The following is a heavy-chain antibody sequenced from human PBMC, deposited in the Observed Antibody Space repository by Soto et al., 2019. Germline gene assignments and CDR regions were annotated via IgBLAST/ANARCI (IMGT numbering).Heavy chain of an antibody. V-gene: IGHV1-3*01. D-gene: IGHD3-22*01. J-gene: IGHJ4*02. Sequence: KFQGRVTITRDTSASTAFMELSSLRSEATAVYFCARGDYYDIHDYWGQGTLVTVSS. CDR3: ARGDYYDIHDY.